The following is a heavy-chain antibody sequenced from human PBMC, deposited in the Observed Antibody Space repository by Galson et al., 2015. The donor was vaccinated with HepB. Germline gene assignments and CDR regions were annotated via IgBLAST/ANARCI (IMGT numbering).Heavy chain of an antibody. CDR1: GFTFSSYW. CDR2: IKEDGSEK. D-gene: IGHD3-9*01. V-gene: IGHV3-7*03. J-gene: IGHJ4*02. CDR3: ARGAPYDILTGYYVPSFDH. Sequence: SLRLSCAASGFTFSSYWMGWVRQAPGKGLEWVANIKEDGSEKYYVDSVKGRFTISRDNAKNSLYLEMNRLRDEETAAYYCARGAPYDILTGYYVPSFDHWGQGTLVTVSS.